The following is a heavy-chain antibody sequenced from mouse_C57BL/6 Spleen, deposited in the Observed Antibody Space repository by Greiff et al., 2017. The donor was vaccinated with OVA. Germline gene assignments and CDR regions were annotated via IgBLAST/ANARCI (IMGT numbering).Heavy chain of an antibody. Sequence: VQLQQSGPELVKPGASVKMSCKASGYTFTDYNMHWVKQSHGKSLEWIGYINPNNGGTSYNQKFKGKATLTVNKSSSTAYMELRSLTSEDSAVDDCASSGYGSSHYFDYWGQGTTLTVSS. D-gene: IGHD1-1*01. CDR2: INPNNGGT. CDR3: ASSGYGSSHYFDY. V-gene: IGHV1-22*01. J-gene: IGHJ2*01. CDR1: GYTFTDYN.